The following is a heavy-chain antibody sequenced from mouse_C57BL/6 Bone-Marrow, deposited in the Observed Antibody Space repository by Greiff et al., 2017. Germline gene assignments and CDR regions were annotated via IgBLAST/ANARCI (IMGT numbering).Heavy chain of an antibody. J-gene: IGHJ1*03. Sequence: QVQLQQSGAELVRPGTSVKVSCKASGYAFTNYLIEWVKQRPGQGLEWIGVINPGSGGTNYNEKFKGKATLTADKSSSTAYMQISNLTSEDSAVYFSARGRILHPWYFDVWGTGTTVTVSS. CDR1: GYAFTNYL. CDR3: ARGRILHPWYFDV. CDR2: INPGSGGT. V-gene: IGHV1-54*01. D-gene: IGHD1-1*01.